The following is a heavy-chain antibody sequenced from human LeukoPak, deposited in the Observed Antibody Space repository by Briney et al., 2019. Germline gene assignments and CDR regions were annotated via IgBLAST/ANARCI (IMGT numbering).Heavy chain of an antibody. CDR1: GFTFSSYA. Sequence: PGGSLRLSCAASGFTFSSYAMHWVRQAPGKGLEWVAVKSYDGSNKYYADSVKGRFTISRDNSKNTLYLQMNSLRAEDTAVYYRARDTGTREYFDYWGQGTLVTVSS. V-gene: IGHV3-30-3*01. CDR3: ARDTGTREYFDY. D-gene: IGHD1-14*01. J-gene: IGHJ4*02. CDR2: KSYDGSNK.